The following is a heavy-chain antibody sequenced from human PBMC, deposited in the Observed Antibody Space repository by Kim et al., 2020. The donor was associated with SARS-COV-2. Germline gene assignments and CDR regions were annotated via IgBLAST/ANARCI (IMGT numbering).Heavy chain of an antibody. J-gene: IGHJ6*03. V-gene: IGHV3-33*01. Sequence: GGSLRLSCAASGFTFSSYGMHWVRQAPGKGLEWVAVIWYDGSNKYYADSVKGRFTISRDNSKNTLYLQMNSLRAEDTAVYYCASDGLIAARHNYYYYYYMDVWGKGTTVTVSS. D-gene: IGHD6-6*01. CDR3: ASDGLIAARHNYYYYYYMDV. CDR2: IWYDGSNK. CDR1: GFTFSSYG.